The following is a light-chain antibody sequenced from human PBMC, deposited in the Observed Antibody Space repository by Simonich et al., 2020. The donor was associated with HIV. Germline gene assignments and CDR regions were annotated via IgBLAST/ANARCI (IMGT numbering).Light chain of an antibody. Sequence: DIQMTQSPSSLSASVGDRVSITCQASQDISNYLNWYQQKPGKAPKLLIYAASTLQSGVPSRFSGSGSGTDCTLTISSLQPEDFATYYCQQSFSTPYTFGQGTKLEIK. V-gene: IGKV1-39*01. CDR3: QQSFSTPYT. J-gene: IGKJ2*01. CDR2: AAS. CDR1: QDISNY.